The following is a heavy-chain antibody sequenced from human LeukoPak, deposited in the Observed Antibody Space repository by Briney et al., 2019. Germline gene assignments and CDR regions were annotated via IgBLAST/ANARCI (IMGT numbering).Heavy chain of an antibody. Sequence: PGESLRLSCAAAGFTFSSYAMSWVRQAPGKGLEWVSAISGSGGSTYYADSVKGRFTISRDNSKNTLYLQMNSLRAEDTAVDYCAKIRRHSSTKYFASIAAAAACYWVQGTLVTVSS. CDR2: ISGSGGST. CDR1: GFTFSSYA. D-gene: IGHD6-13*01. CDR3: AKIRRHSSTKYFASIAAAAACY. J-gene: IGHJ4*02. V-gene: IGHV3-23*01.